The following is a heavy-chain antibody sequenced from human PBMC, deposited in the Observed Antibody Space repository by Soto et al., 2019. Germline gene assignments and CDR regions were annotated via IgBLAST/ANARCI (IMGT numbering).Heavy chain of an antibody. CDR3: AKTNHELDYYYYYGMDV. Sequence: PGGSLRLSCAASGFTFSSYGMHWVRQAPGKGLEWVAVISYDGSNKYYADSVKGRFTISRDNSKNTLYLQMNSLRAEDTAVYYCAKTNHELDYYYYYGMDVWGQGTTVTVSS. CDR1: GFTFSSYG. V-gene: IGHV3-30*18. J-gene: IGHJ6*02. CDR2: ISYDGSNK. D-gene: IGHD2-8*01.